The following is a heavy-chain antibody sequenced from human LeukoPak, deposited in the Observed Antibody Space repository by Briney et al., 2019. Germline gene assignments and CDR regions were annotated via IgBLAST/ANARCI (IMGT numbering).Heavy chain of an antibody. CDR2: IYYSGST. CDR1: GGSISSYY. J-gene: IGHJ6*03. Sequence: PSETLSLTCTVSGGSISSYYWSWIRQPPGKGLERIGYIYYSGSTYYNASVKSRVIISVDTSKSQFSLKLSSVTAADTAMYYCARAQYGSNPYYYYYMDVWGKGTTVTISS. CDR3: ARAQYGSNPYYYYYMDV. V-gene: IGHV4-59*08. D-gene: IGHD3-10*01.